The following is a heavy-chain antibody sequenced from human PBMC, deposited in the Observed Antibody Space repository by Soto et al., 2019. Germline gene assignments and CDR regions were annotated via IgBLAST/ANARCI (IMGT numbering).Heavy chain of an antibody. D-gene: IGHD3-10*01. CDR2: IYYSGST. CDR3: ARSIPGYYFDY. CDR1: GGSISSSSYY. Sequence: QLQLQESGPGLVKPSETLSLTCTVSGGSISSSSYYWGWIRQPPGKGLEWIGSIYYSGSTYYNPSLKSRVTISVDTSKNQFSLKLSSVTAADTAVYYCARSIPGYYFDYWGQGTLVTVSS. J-gene: IGHJ4*02. V-gene: IGHV4-39*01.